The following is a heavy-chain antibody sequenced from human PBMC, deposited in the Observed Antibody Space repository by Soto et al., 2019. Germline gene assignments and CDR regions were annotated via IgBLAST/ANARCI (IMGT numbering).Heavy chain of an antibody. CDR2: IYTSGNT. Sequence: RKGLEWIGRIYTSGNTNYNPSLKSRVTMSVDTSKNQFSLKLSSVTAADTAVYYCAREFNSGNYRQTYYYYGMGVRGQ. D-gene: IGHD4-4*01. V-gene: IGHV4-4*07. J-gene: IGHJ6*01. CDR3: AREFNSGNYRQTYYYYGMGV.